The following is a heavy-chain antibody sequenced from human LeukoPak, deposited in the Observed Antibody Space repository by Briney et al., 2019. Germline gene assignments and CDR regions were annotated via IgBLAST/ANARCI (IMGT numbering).Heavy chain of an antibody. J-gene: IGHJ4*02. V-gene: IGHV3-53*01. D-gene: IGHD4-17*01. CDR2: FYVGGAT. Sequence: GGSLRLSCAVSGFSVTNNYMSWVRQAPGKGLEWVSVFYVGGATYYADSVKGRFTISRDNSKNTLYLQMNSLRAEDTAVYYCAKDMSFGDYNDDFWGQGTLVTVSS. CDR1: GFSVTNNY. CDR3: AKDMSFGDYNDDF.